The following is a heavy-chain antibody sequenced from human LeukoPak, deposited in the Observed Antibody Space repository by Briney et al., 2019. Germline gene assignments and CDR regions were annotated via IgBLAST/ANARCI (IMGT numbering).Heavy chain of an antibody. V-gene: IGHV3-66*02. CDR3: ARGTSRTSPLSGYYRGYFDY. Sequence: GGSLRLSCAASGFTVNTNYMTWVRQAPGKGLEWVSITYAGGMIYYADSVKGRFTISRDNSKNVLYLQMNSLRAADTAVYYCARGTSRTSPLSGYYRGYFDYWGQGTLVTVSS. J-gene: IGHJ4*02. CDR1: GFTVNTNY. D-gene: IGHD3-3*01. CDR2: TYAGGMI.